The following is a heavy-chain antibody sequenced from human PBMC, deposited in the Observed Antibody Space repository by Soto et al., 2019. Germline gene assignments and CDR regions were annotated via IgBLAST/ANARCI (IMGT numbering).Heavy chain of an antibody. CDR2: INPDGSIT. D-gene: IGHD6-13*01. CDR1: GFSFSSYW. V-gene: IGHV3-74*01. CDR3: ARAASWYDY. Sequence: GGSLRLSCAASGFSFSSYWMHWVRQAPGKGLVWVSRINPDGSITTYADSVKGRFTISRDNAKNTLYLQMSSLRAEDTAVYYCARAASWYDYWGQGTLVTVSS. J-gene: IGHJ4*02.